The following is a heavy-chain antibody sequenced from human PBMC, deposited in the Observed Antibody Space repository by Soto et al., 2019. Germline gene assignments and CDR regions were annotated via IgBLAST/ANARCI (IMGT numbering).Heavy chain of an antibody. CDR3: ARPPDYGDYYYFDY. V-gene: IGHV1-69*02. CDR2: IIPILGIA. CDR1: GGTFSSYT. J-gene: IGHJ4*02. Sequence: QVQLVQSGAEVKKPGSSVKVSCKASGGTFSSYTISWVRQAPGQGLEWMGRIIPILGIANYAQKFQGRVTITTYKSTSTAYLGLSSLRSEDTAVYYCARPPDYGDYYYFDYWGQGTLVTVSS. D-gene: IGHD4-17*01.